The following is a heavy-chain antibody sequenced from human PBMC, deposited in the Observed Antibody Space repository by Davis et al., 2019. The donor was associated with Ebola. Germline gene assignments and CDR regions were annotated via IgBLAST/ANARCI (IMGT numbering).Heavy chain of an antibody. Sequence: ASVTVSCKASGYTFTSYYMHWVRQAPGQGLEWMGIIHPSGGSTSYAQKFQGRVTMTRDTSTSTVYMELSSLRSEDTAGYYCARDRSSGWLRIFDYWGQGTLVTVSS. CDR2: IHPSGGST. J-gene: IGHJ4*02. CDR1: GYTFTSYY. D-gene: IGHD6-19*01. CDR3: ARDRSSGWLRIFDY. V-gene: IGHV1-46*01.